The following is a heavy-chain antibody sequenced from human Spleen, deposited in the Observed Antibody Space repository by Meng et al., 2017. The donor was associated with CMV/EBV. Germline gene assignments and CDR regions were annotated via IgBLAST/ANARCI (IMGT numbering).Heavy chain of an antibody. V-gene: IGHV4-61*01. J-gene: IGHJ3*02. D-gene: IGHD2-2*01. CDR3: ARVPLGYCSSTSCYSDAFDI. Sequence: SETLSLTCTVSGGSVSSGSYFWSWIRQPPGKGLEWIGYIYYSGSTNYNPSLKSRVTISVDTSKNQFSLKLSSVTAADTAVYYCARVPLGYCSSTSCYSDAFDIWGQGTMVTVSS. CDR1: GGSVSSGSYF. CDR2: IYYSGST.